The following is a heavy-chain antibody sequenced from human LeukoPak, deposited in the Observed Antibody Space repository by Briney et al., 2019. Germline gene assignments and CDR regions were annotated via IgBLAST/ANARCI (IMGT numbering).Heavy chain of an antibody. D-gene: IGHD3-10*01. CDR2: ISGSGGST. J-gene: IGHJ4*02. Sequence: GGSLRLSCAASGSTLSSYGMSWVRQAAGKGREWVSSISGSGGSTSYADAVKGRFTISRDNSKNTLYLQMNSLRAEDTAVYYCAKNRERGSGSYYNPYYFDYWGQGTLVTVSS. V-gene: IGHV3-23*01. CDR3: AKNRERGSGSYYNPYYFDY. CDR1: GSTLSSYG.